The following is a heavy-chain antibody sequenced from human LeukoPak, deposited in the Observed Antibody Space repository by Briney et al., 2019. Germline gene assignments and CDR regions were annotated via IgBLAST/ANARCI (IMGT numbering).Heavy chain of an antibody. CDR3: ARDRYYYDSSGYYYYDY. D-gene: IGHD3-22*01. CDR1: GGSISSSSYY. J-gene: IGHJ4*02. V-gene: IGHV4-39*07. Sequence: PSETQSLTCTVSGGSISSSSYYWGWIRQPPGKGLEWIGSIYYSGSTYYNPSLKSRVTISVDTSKNQFSLKLSSVTAADTAVYYCARDRYYYDSSGYYYYDYWGQGTLVTVSS. CDR2: IYYSGST.